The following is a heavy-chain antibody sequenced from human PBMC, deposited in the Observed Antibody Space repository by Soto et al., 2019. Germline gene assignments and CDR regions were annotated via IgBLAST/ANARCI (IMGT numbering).Heavy chain of an antibody. CDR3: AIGLGVVVVAAPFDY. CDR2: ISSSGSTI. V-gene: IGHV3-11*01. J-gene: IGHJ4*02. Sequence: PGGPLRLSCAASGFTFSDYYMSWIRQAPGKGLEWVSYISSSGSTIYYADSVKGRFTLSRANAKNSLYLQMNSLRAEDTAVYYCAIGLGVVVVAAPFDYWGQGTLVTVSS. CDR1: GFTFSDYY. D-gene: IGHD2-15*01.